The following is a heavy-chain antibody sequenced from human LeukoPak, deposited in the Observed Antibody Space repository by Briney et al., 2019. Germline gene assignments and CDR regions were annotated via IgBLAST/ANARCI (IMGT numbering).Heavy chain of an antibody. CDR1: GGSISSSSYY. CDR2: IYYSGST. D-gene: IGHD6-13*01. Sequence: SETLSLTCTVSGGSISSSSYYWGWIRQPPGKGLEWIGSIYYSGSTYYNPSLKSRVTISVDTSKNQFSLKLSPVTAADTAVFYCARDRQQLVRGDYFDYWGQGTLVTVSS. V-gene: IGHV4-39*07. J-gene: IGHJ4*02. CDR3: ARDRQQLVRGDYFDY.